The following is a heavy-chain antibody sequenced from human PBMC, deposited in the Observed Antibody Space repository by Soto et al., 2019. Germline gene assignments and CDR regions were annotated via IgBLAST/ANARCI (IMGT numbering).Heavy chain of an antibody. CDR3: ARETDV. J-gene: IGHJ6*02. CDR2: NIGDIGDT. CDR1: GYTFGSYG. V-gene: IGHV1-18*04. Sequence: QVQLVQSGAEVKKPGASVKVSCKASGYTFGSYGISWVRQAPGQGLEWMGWNIGDIGDTHYAQKFQGRVAMTTDTFTSTDYVELRRLRSDDTAVYYCARETDVWCQGTTFTVSS.